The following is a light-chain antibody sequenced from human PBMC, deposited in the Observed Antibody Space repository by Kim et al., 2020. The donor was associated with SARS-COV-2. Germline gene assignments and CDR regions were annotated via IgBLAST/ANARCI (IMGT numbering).Light chain of an antibody. Sequence: VSPGERATLSCRASQSVSSRLAWYQQKPGQAPRLLIFDASARATGVPARFSGSGSGTDFTLTISSLQSEDFAVYYCHQYNDWPRTFGQGTKVDIK. CDR2: DAS. CDR1: QSVSSR. J-gene: IGKJ1*01. V-gene: IGKV3-15*01. CDR3: HQYNDWPRT.